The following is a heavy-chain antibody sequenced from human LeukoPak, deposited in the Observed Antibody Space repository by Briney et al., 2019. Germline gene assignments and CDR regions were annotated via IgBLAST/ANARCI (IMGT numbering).Heavy chain of an antibody. V-gene: IGHV3-53*01. J-gene: IGHJ3*02. Sequence: GGSLRLSCAASGFTVSSNYMSWVRQAPGKGLEWVSVIYSGGSTYYADSVKGRFTISRDNSKNTLYLQMNSLRAEDTAVYYCARVSSLNDFEAFDIWGQGTMVTVSS. CDR2: IYSGGST. CDR3: ARVSSLNDFEAFDI. D-gene: IGHD5/OR15-5a*01. CDR1: GFTVSSNY.